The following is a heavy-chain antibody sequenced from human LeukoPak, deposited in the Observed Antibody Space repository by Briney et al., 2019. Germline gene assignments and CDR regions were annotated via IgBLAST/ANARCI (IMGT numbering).Heavy chain of an antibody. CDR3: AKDSKIVGPTFRSYHYMDV. CDR2: ISYDGSNE. Sequence: GGSLRLSCAASGFTFSSYGMHWVRQAPGKGLEWVAVISYDGSNENYADSVKGRFTISRDNTKNTLYLQMNSLRAEDTAVYYCAKDSKIVGPTFRSYHYMDVWGKGTTVTVSS. J-gene: IGHJ6*03. D-gene: IGHD1-26*01. V-gene: IGHV3-30*18. CDR1: GFTFSSYG.